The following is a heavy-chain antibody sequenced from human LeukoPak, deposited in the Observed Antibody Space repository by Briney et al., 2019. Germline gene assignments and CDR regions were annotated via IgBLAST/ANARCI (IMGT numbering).Heavy chain of an antibody. Sequence: SETLSLTRTVSGGFISGSRYYCGWVRQPPGKGLEWVGSIYYSGNTYYNPSLKRRVSVSVDTSKNQFSLKLSSVTAADTAVYYCPRPTGGVTTGFDYWGQGTLVTVSS. J-gene: IGHJ4*02. CDR2: IYYSGNT. D-gene: IGHD3-16*01. CDR3: PRPTGGVTTGFDY. CDR1: GGFISGSRYY. V-gene: IGHV4-39*01.